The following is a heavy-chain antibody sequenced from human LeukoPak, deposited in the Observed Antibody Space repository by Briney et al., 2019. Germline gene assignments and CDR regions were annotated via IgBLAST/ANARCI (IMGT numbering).Heavy chain of an antibody. D-gene: IGHD6-19*01. V-gene: IGHV1-69*13. CDR1: GYSFTSYA. CDR3: ARDRGPYGSSGIYSS. Sequence: SVKVSCKASGYSFTSYAMNWVRQAPGQGLEWMGGIIPIFGTANYAQKFQGRVTITADESTSTAYMELSSLRSEDTAVYYCARDRGPYGSSGIYSSWGQGTLVTVSS. J-gene: IGHJ4*02. CDR2: IIPIFGTA.